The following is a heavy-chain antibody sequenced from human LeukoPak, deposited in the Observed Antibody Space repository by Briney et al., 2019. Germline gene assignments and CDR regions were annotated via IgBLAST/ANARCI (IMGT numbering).Heavy chain of an antibody. CDR3: AKGPYDSSGHYYYNMDV. Sequence: GGSLRLSCAASGFTFSSYAMSWVRQAPGKGLEGVSGISGSGGSTHYADSVKGRSTISRDNSKNTLYLQMISLRAEDTAVYYCAKGPYDSSGHYYYNMDVWGQGTTVTVSS. J-gene: IGHJ6*02. D-gene: IGHD3-22*01. CDR2: ISGSGGST. CDR1: GFTFSSYA. V-gene: IGHV3-23*01.